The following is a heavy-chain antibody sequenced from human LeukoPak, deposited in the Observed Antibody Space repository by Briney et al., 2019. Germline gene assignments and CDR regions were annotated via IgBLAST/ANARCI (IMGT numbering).Heavy chain of an antibody. Sequence: KPSGTPSLTCAVYGGAFSGYYWGWIRQPPREGVEWVGEINHSGSTNYNPSLKSRVTISVDTSKNQFSLKLSSVTAADTAVYYCASGEYSSSLSIVDYWGRGTLVTVSS. CDR3: ASGEYSSSLSIVDY. D-gene: IGHD6-6*01. J-gene: IGHJ4*02. CDR2: INHSGST. CDR1: GGAFSGYY. V-gene: IGHV4-34*01.